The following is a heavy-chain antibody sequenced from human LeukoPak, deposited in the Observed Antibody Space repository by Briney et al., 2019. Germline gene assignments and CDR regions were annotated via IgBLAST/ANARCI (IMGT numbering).Heavy chain of an antibody. Sequence: WGSLRLSCAASGFTFGDYALSWVRQAPGKGLEWVSAIGGSGDTTYYADSVKGRFTISRDNSKNTLYLQMNSLRPDDTAVYYCAKVGVRGCSSSTCFIYWGQGTLVTVSS. J-gene: IGHJ4*02. CDR2: IGGSGDTT. CDR3: AKVGVRGCSSSTCFIY. D-gene: IGHD2-2*01. V-gene: IGHV3-23*01. CDR1: GFTFGDYA.